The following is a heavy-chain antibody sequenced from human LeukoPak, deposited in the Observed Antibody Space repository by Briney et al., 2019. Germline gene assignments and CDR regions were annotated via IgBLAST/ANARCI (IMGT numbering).Heavy chain of an antibody. CDR2: INHSGST. Sequence: KPSETLSLTRAVYGGSFSGYYWSWIRQPPGKGLEWIGEINHSGSTNYNPSLKSRVTISVDTSKNQFSLKLSSVTAADTAVYYCARGQSGSYDYWGQGTLVTVSS. CDR1: GGSFSGYY. V-gene: IGHV4-34*01. CDR3: ARGQSGSYDY. D-gene: IGHD3-10*01. J-gene: IGHJ4*02.